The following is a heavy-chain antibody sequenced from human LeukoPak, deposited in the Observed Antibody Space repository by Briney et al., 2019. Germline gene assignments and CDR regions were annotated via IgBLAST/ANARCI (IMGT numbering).Heavy chain of an antibody. CDR1: GFTVSSNY. J-gene: IGHJ4*02. V-gene: IGHV3-48*01. CDR3: ARVIANHCDY. Sequence: GGSLRLSCAASGFTVSSNYMIWVRQAPGKGLEWVSYISSSSSTIYYADSVKGRFTISRDNAKNSLYLQMNSLRTEDTAVYYCARVIANHCDYWGQGTLVTVSS. CDR2: ISSSSSTI. D-gene: IGHD3-22*01.